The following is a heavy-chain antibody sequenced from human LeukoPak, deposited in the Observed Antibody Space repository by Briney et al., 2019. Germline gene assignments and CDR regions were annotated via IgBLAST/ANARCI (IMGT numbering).Heavy chain of an antibody. CDR1: GGSFSGYY. J-gene: IGHJ4*02. CDR2: INHSGST. Sequence: SETLSLTCAVYGGSFSGYYWSWIRQPPGKELEWIGEINHSGSTYYNPSLKSRVTISVDTSKNQFSLKLSSVTAADTAVYYCARVGYSSSWYVNYWGQGTLVTDSS. D-gene: IGHD6-13*01. CDR3: ARVGYSSSWYVNY. V-gene: IGHV4-34*01.